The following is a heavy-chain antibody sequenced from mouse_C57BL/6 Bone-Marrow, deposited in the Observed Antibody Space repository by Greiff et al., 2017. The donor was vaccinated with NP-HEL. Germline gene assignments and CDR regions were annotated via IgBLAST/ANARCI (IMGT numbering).Heavy chain of an antibody. V-gene: IGHV1-62-2*01. D-gene: IGHD2-3*01. CDR3: ARHEDGYFWFAY. Sequence: QVQLKESGAELVKPGASVKLSCKASGYTFTEYTIHWVKQRSGQGLEWIGWFYPGSGSIKDNEKFKDKATLTADKSSSTVYMELSRLTSEDSAVYFCARHEDGYFWFAYWGQGTLVTVSA. CDR1: GYTFTEYT. CDR2: FYPGSGSI. J-gene: IGHJ3*01.